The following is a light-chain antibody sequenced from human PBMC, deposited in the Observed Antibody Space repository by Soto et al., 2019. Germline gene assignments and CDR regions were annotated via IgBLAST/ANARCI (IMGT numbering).Light chain of an antibody. Sequence: DIQMTQSPFSLSASLGDRVTITCRASQSISDYLNWYQQKPGKVPKLLIFAASSLQVGVPSRFSGSGSGTDFTLTISSLQPEDFATYFCQQSHSAPFTFGPGTTVDIK. J-gene: IGKJ3*01. CDR3: QQSHSAPFT. CDR1: QSISDY. CDR2: AAS. V-gene: IGKV1-39*01.